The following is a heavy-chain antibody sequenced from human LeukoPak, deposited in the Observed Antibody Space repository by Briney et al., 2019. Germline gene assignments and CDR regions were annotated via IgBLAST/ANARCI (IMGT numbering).Heavy chain of an antibody. V-gene: IGHV3-74*01. D-gene: IGHD3-16*01. CDR2: INSEGTIT. Sequence: PGGSLRLSCAASGFTLTSYGMHWVPRSPGKGLVWVSRINSEGTITTYADSVEGRFTISRDNAKNTLYLQMNSLRADDTAVYYCARGRSVGDIDYWGQGTLVAVSS. J-gene: IGHJ4*02. CDR1: GFTLTSYG. CDR3: ARGRSVGDIDY.